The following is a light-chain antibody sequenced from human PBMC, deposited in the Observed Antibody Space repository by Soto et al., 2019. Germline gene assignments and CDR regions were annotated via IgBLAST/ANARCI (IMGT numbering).Light chain of an antibody. J-gene: IGKJ1*01. Sequence: EIEMTHSPATLSVSPWERATLSCRASQSVSSNLAWYQQRPGQAPRLLIYGASTRAPGIPARFSCSGSETEFTLTISSLQSEDFAVYYCQHYNNWPPWTFGQGTKVDIK. CDR3: QHYNNWPPWT. CDR2: GAS. CDR1: QSVSSN. V-gene: IGKV3-15*01.